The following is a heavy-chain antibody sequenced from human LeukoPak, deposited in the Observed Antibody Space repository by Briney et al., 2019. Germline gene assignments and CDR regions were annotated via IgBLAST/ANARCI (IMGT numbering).Heavy chain of an antibody. D-gene: IGHD2-2*01. CDR2: FDPEDGET. CDR3: ATDSCSSTSCFPGVYYYYMDV. CDR1: GYTLTELS. Sequence: ASVKVSCKVSGYTLTELSMHWVRQAPGKGLEWMGGFDPEDGETIYAQKFQGRVTMTEDTSTDTAYMELSSLRSEDTAVYYCATDSCSSTSCFPGVYYYYMDVWGKGTTVTVSS. J-gene: IGHJ6*03. V-gene: IGHV1-24*01.